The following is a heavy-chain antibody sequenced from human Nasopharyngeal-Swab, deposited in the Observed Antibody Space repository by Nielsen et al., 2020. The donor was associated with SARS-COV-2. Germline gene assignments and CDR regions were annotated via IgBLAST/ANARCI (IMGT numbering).Heavy chain of an antibody. CDR3: ATSGDSSSWWTFFFDY. V-gene: IGHV3-30*03. CDR2: ISYDGSNK. CDR1: GFPFSSYS. Sequence: GESLKISCAASGFPFSSYSMHWVRQAPGKGLEWVAVISYDGSNKYYADSVKGRFTISRDNSKNTLYLQMNSLRAEDTAVYYCATSGDSSSWWTFFFDYWGQGTLVTVSS. J-gene: IGHJ4*02. D-gene: IGHD6-13*01.